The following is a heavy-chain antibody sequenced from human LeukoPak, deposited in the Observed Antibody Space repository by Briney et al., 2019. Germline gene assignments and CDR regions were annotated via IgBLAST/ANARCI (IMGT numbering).Heavy chain of an antibody. CDR2: INHSRST. CDR3: ARGHSAYDAFDI. D-gene: IGHD4-11*01. J-gene: IGHJ3*02. CDR1: GGSFSGYY. V-gene: IGHV4-34*01. Sequence: SETLSLTCAVYGGSFSGYYWSWIRQPPGKGLEWIGEINHSRSTNYNPSLKSRVTISVDTSKNQFSLKLSSVTAADTAVYYCARGHSAYDAFDIWGQGTMVTVSS.